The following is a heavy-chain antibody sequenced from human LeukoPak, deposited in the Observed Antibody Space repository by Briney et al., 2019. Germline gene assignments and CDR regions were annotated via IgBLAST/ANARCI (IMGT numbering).Heavy chain of an antibody. Sequence: GGSLRLSCAASGFTFSSYWMSWVRQAPGKGLEWVANIKQDGSEKYYVDSVKGRFTISRDNAKNSLYLQMNSLRAEDTAVYYRARVRYYGSGSIDFDYWGQGTLVTVSS. CDR1: GFTFSSYW. V-gene: IGHV3-7*01. D-gene: IGHD3-10*01. J-gene: IGHJ4*02. CDR3: ARVRYYGSGSIDFDY. CDR2: IKQDGSEK.